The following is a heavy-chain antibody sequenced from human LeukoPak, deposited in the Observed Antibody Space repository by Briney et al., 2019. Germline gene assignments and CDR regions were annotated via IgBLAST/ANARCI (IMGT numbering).Heavy chain of an antibody. CDR2: IYTSGST. CDR1: GGSISSHY. J-gene: IGHJ3*02. CDR3: ARVSRVTAIEDDAFDI. V-gene: IGHV4-4*07. Sequence: SETLSLTCTVSGGSISSHYWSWIRQPAGKGLEWIGRIYTSGSTNYNPSLKSRVTMSVDTSKNQFSLKLSSVTAADTAVYYCARVSRVTAIEDDAFDIWGQGTMVTVSS. D-gene: IGHD2-21*02.